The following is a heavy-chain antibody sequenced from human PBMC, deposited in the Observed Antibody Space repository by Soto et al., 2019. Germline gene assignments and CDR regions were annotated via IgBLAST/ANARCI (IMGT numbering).Heavy chain of an antibody. V-gene: IGHV3-74*01. D-gene: IGHD6-6*01. CDR1: GFTFSSYW. CDR3: ARGQLAQYYYYGMDV. Sequence: SGGSLRLSCAASGFTFSSYWMHWVRQAPGKGLVWVSRINSDGSSTSYADSVKGRFTISRDNAKNTLYLQMNSLRAEDTAVYYCARGQLAQYYYYGMDVWGQGTTVTVSS. CDR2: INSDGSST. J-gene: IGHJ6*02.